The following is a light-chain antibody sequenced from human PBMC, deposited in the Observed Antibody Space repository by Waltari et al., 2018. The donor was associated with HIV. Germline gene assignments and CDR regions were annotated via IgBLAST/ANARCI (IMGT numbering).Light chain of an antibody. J-gene: IGKJ1*01. CDR3: QQYYNFPWT. CDR1: QGVSTY. Sequence: VILMTQSPLLISESTGDRVTISCRMSQGVSTYLAWYQQRPGRAPELLILGASTLQSGVPSRFSGSGSGTEFTLTISCLQSDDFATYYCQQYYNFPWTFGQGTRVEI. CDR2: GAS. V-gene: IGKV1D-8*01.